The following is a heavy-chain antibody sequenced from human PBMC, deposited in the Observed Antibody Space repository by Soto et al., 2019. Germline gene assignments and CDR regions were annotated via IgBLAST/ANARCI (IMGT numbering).Heavy chain of an antibody. D-gene: IGHD2-2*01. J-gene: IGHJ6*02. V-gene: IGHV3-33*01. CDR3: ARDPYCISTSCRLYYYYGMDV. CDR1: GFTFSSYA. CDR2: IWYDGSNK. Sequence: GGSLRLSCAASGFTFSSYAMHWVRQAPGKGLEWVAVIWYDGSNKYYADSVKGRFTISRDNSKNTLYLQMNSLRAEDTAVYYCARDPYCISTSCRLYYYYGMDVWGQGTTVTVSS.